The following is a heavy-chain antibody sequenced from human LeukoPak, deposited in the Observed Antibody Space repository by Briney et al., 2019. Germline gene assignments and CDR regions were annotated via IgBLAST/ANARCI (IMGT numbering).Heavy chain of an antibody. CDR3: ARWYSGGGDAFDI. J-gene: IGHJ3*02. D-gene: IGHD2-15*01. V-gene: IGHV3-48*01. Sequence: GGSLRLSCAASGFTFSSYSMNWVRQAPGKGLEWVSYISSSSSTIYYADSVKGRFTISRDNAKNSLYLQMNSLRAEDTAVYYCARWYSGGGDAFDIWGQGTMVTASS. CDR1: GFTFSSYS. CDR2: ISSSSSTI.